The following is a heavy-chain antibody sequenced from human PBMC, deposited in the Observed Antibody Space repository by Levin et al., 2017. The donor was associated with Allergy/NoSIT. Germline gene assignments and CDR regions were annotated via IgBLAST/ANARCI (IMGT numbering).Heavy chain of an antibody. CDR1: GFTFSNNW. CDR3: VVGGTTFSY. V-gene: IGHV3-7*01. J-gene: IGHJ4*02. D-gene: IGHD1-26*01. Sequence: GESLKISCVTSGFTFSNNWMSWVRQAPGKGLEWVASIKQDGSEKYYVDSVKGRFTISRDNTKNSLYLQMNSLRAEDTAVYYCVVGGTTFSYWGQGTLATVSS. CDR2: IKQDGSEK.